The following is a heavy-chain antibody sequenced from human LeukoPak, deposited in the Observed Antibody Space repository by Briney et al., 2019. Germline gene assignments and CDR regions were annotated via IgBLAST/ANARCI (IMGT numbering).Heavy chain of an antibody. D-gene: IGHD1-7*01. J-gene: IGHJ4*02. CDR3: ARVRTGTTYYFDY. CDR1: GGSISSSSYY. V-gene: IGHV4-39*07. Sequence: SETLSLTFTVSGGSISSSSYYWGWIRPPPGKGPEWIGSIYYSGSTYYNPSLKSRVTISVDTSKNQFSLKLSSVTAADTAVYYCARVRTGTTYYFDYWGQGTLVTVSS. CDR2: IYYSGST.